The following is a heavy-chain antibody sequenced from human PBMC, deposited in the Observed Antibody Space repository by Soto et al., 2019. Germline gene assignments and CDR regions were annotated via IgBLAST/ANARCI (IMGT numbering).Heavy chain of an antibody. D-gene: IGHD4-17*01. V-gene: IGHV3-33*01. CDR1: GFTFNGYG. CDR3: ARETSTVITLDY. Sequence: PGGSLRLSCAASGFTFNGYGMHWVRQAPGKGLEWVAVIWYDGSNKYYADSVKGRFTISSDNSKNTLFLQMNSLRAEDTAVYYCARETSTVITLDYWGQGTLVTVSS. CDR2: IWYDGSNK. J-gene: IGHJ4*02.